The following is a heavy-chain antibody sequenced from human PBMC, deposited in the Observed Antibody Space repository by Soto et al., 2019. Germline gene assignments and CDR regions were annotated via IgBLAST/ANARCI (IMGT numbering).Heavy chain of an antibody. Sequence: QMQLVQSGPEVKKPGTSVKVSCKASGFTFTSSAVQWVRQARGQRLEWIGWIVVGSGNTNYAQKFQERVTITRDMSTSTANMELSSLRSEDTAVYYCATLGDIAVAGNYFDYWAREPWSPSPQ. V-gene: IGHV1-58*01. D-gene: IGHD6-19*01. J-gene: IGHJ4*02. CDR3: ATLGDIAVAGNYFDY. CDR1: GFTFTSSA. CDR2: IVVGSGNT.